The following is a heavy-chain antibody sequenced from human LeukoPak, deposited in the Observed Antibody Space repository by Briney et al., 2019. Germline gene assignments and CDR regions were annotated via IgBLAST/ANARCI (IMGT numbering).Heavy chain of an antibody. CDR2: IHTNDGT. V-gene: IGHV4-4*07. J-gene: IGHJ1*01. D-gene: IGHD6-25*01. Sequence: PSETLSLTCTVSGGSISGYYWSWVRQPAGNGLEWIGRIHTNDGTNFNPSLKSRVTMSLDTSKNQFSLKLTSVTAADTAVYYCARGAATYDFQYWGQGTLVAVSS. CDR3: ARGAATYDFQY. CDR1: GGSISGYY.